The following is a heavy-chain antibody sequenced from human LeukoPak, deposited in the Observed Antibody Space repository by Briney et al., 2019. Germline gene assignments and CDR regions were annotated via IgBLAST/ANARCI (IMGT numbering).Heavy chain of an antibody. CDR2: ISWDGGST. Sequence: GGSLRLSCAASGFAFGHYTMHWVRQAPGKGLEWVSLISWDGGSTYYADSVKGRFTISRDNSKNTLYLQMNSLRAEDTAVYYCAKDLRATPALFDYWGQGTLVTVSS. J-gene: IGHJ4*02. V-gene: IGHV3-43*01. CDR3: AKDLRATPALFDY. CDR1: GFAFGHYT. D-gene: IGHD2-15*01.